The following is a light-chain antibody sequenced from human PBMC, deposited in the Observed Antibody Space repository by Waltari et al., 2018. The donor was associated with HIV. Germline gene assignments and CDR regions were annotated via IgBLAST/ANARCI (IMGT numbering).Light chain of an antibody. J-gene: IGKJ1*01. CDR2: EAS. CDR3: QQSYNPPHT. V-gene: IGKV1-39*01. CDR1: QTIFTY. Sequence: DIQMTQPPSSLLALVGAEVTITCRESQTIFTYLNWYHHKPGKAPKLLIFEASNLQTGVASRFSGSGSGTDFTLTVSSLQPEDFATYYCQQSYNPPHTFGQGTKVEIK.